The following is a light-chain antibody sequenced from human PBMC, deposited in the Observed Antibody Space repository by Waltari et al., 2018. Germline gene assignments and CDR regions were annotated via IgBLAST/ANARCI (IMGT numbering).Light chain of an antibody. V-gene: IGKV1-27*01. CDR1: QPISNY. Sequence: DVQMTQSPSSLSASVGDRVTITCRASQPISNYLAWYQQRPGFPPQLLIYAASTLHSGVPSRFSGRGYGTNFALTISSLQPEDAATYYCQVYNSVPRTFGQGTKVEIK. CDR2: AAS. J-gene: IGKJ1*01. CDR3: QVYNSVPRT.